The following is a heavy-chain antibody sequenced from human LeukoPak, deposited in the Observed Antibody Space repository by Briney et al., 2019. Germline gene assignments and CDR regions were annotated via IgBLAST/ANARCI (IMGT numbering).Heavy chain of an antibody. CDR2: INPNSGGT. D-gene: IGHD4-17*01. CDR1: GGTFSSYA. CDR3: ARVLRPGDYPFDI. Sequence: GSSVKVSCKASGGTFSSYAISWVRQAPGQGLEWMGWINPNSGGTNYAQKFQGRVTMTRDTSISTAYMELSRLRSDDTAVYYCARVLRPGDYPFDIWGQGTMVTVSS. J-gene: IGHJ3*02. V-gene: IGHV1-2*02.